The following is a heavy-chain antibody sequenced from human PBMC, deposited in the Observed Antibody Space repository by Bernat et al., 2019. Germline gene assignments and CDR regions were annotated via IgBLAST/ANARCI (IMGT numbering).Heavy chain of an antibody. Sequence: EVQLVESGGGLVKPGGSLRLSCAASGFTFSNAWMSWVRRAPGEGLVWVSHINGDGSRTDYADSVKGRFTISRDNAKNTLYLQMNSLRAEDTAVYYCARGGISYNIDYWGQGTLVTVPT. CDR3: ARGGISYNIDY. J-gene: IGHJ4*02. CDR2: INGDGSRT. V-gene: IGHV3-74*02. D-gene: IGHD5-18*01. CDR1: GFTFSNAW.